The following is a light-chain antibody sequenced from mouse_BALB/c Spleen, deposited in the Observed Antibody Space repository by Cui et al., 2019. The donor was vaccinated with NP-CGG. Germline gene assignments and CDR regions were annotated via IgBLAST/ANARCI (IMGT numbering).Light chain of an antibody. CDR1: TGAVTTSNY. Sequence: QAVVTQASALTTSPGETVTLTCRSSTGAVTTSNYANWVQEKPDHLFTGLIGGTNNRIPGVPARFSGSLIGDKAALTITGAQIEDEAIYFCVLWYSNHWVFGGGTKLTVL. CDR3: VLWYSNHWV. J-gene: IGLJ1*01. CDR2: GTN. V-gene: IGLV1*01.